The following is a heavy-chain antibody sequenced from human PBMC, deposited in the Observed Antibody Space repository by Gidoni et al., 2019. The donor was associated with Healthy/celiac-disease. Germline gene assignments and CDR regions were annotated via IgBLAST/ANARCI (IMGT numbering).Heavy chain of an antibody. CDR2: IYYSGST. Sequence: QVQLQESGPGLVKPSQTLSLTCTVSGGSISRGGYYWSWIRQHPGQGLEWIGYIYYSGSTYYNPSLKSLVTISVDTSKNQFSLKLSSVTAADTAVYYCARGSYYDSSGYPQDAFDIWGQGTMVTVSS. CDR3: ARGSYYDSSGYPQDAFDI. J-gene: IGHJ3*02. D-gene: IGHD3-22*01. CDR1: GGSISRGGYY. V-gene: IGHV4-31*01.